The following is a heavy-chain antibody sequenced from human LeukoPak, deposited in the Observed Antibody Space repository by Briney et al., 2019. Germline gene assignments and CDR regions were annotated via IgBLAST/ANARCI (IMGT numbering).Heavy chain of an antibody. D-gene: IGHD2-21*02. CDR2: IYYSGST. CDR3: ARSPHCGGDCYCDY. J-gene: IGHJ4*02. V-gene: IGHV4-39*01. CDR1: GGSISSSSYY. Sequence: SETLSLTCTVSGGSISSSSYYWGWIRQPPGKGLEWIGSIYYSGSTYYNPSLKSRVTISVDTSKNQFSLKLSSVTAADTAVYYCARSPHCGGDCYCDYWGQGTLVTVSS.